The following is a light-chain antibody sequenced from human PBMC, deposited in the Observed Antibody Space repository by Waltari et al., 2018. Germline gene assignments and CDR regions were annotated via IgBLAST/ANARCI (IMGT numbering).Light chain of an antibody. Sequence: DIQMTQSPSSLSASVGDRVTITCRAGQSIGTYLHWYQHKPGEAPKLLIYAASTLQSGVPSRFSGSGSVTDFTLTLSSLQPEDFATYYCQQTYSSPTFGQGTKLEIK. CDR1: QSIGTY. V-gene: IGKV1-39*01. CDR2: AAS. CDR3: QQTYSSPT. J-gene: IGKJ2*01.